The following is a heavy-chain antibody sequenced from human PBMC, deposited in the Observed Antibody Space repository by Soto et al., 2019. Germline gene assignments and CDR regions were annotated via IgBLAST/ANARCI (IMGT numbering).Heavy chain of an antibody. J-gene: IGHJ6*03. D-gene: IGHD3-3*01. CDR3: ARRLGITIFGVVTLPGYMDV. Sequence: SETLSLTCTVSGGSISSYYWSWIRQPPGKGLEWIGYIYYSGSTNYNPSLKSRVTISVDTSKNQFSLKLSSVTAADTAVYYCARRLGITIFGVVTLPGYMDVWGKGTTVTVSS. V-gene: IGHV4-59*08. CDR2: IYYSGST. CDR1: GGSISSYY.